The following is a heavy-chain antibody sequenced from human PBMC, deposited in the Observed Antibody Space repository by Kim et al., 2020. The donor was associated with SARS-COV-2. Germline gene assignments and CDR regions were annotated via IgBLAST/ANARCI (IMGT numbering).Heavy chain of an antibody. J-gene: IGHJ6*02. CDR2: IRSKAYGGTT. CDR1: GFTFGDYA. Sequence: GGSLRLSCTASGFTFGDYAMSWVRQAPGKGLEWVGFIRSKAYGGTTEYAASVKGRFTISRDDSKSIAYLQMNSLKTEDTAVYYCTRASGGGYTGAGEGFYYYYYGMDVWGQGTTVTVSS. D-gene: IGHD6-13*01. V-gene: IGHV3-49*04. CDR3: TRASGGGYTGAGEGFYYYYYGMDV.